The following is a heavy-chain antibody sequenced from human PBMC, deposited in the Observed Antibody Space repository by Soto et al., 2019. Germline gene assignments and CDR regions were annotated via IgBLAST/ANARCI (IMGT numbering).Heavy chain of an antibody. Sequence: EVQLVESGGGLVQPGGALRLSCAASGYTFSRYWMHWVRQVPGKEMVWVSRIKSDGSTTSYAGSVKGRFTISRDNAKNTLYLQMSSLRAEDTAVYHCTRGKGYYDSSGYYHDAFDIWGQGTMVTVSS. CDR1: GYTFSRYW. D-gene: IGHD3-22*01. CDR3: TRGKGYYDSSGYYHDAFDI. CDR2: IKSDGSTT. J-gene: IGHJ3*02. V-gene: IGHV3-74*01.